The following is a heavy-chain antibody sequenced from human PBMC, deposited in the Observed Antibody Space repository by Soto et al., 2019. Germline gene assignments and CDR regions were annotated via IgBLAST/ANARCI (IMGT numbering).Heavy chain of an antibody. CDR3: ARDPRERLIAAQLGDAFDI. V-gene: IGHV1-18*01. CDR2: ISAYNGNT. J-gene: IGHJ3*02. Sequence: QVQLVQSGAEVKKPGASVKVSCKASGYTFTSYGISWVRQAPGQGLEWMGWISAYNGNTNYAQKLQGRVTMTTDTSTSTAYMELRSLRSDDTAVYYCARDPRERLIAAQLGDAFDIWGQGTMVTVSS. D-gene: IGHD6-13*01. CDR1: GYTFTSYG.